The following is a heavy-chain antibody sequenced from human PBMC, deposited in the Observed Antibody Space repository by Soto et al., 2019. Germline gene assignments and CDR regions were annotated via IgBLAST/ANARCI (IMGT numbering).Heavy chain of an antibody. D-gene: IGHD3-10*01. J-gene: IGHJ6*02. V-gene: IGHV1-46*01. CDR3: ARDVVLWFGELLSSPYGMDV. CDR2: INPSGGST. Sequence: ASVKGSCKASGYTFTSDYMDWVRQAPGQGLEWMGIINPSGGSTSYAQKFQGRVTMTRDTSTSTVYMELSSLRSEDTAVYYCARDVVLWFGELLSSPYGMDVWGQGTTVTVSS. CDR1: GYTFTSDY.